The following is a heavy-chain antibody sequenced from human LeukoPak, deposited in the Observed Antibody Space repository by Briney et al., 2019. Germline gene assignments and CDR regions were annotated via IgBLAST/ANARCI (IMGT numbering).Heavy chain of an antibody. Sequence: GGSLRLSCAASGFTFSSYDMHWVRQAPGKGLEWVAVISYDGSNKNYADSVKGRFTISRDNSRNTLYLQMNSLRAEDTAVYYCARLANYCSGGSCYYYYYGMDVWGQGTTVTVSS. CDR2: ISYDGSNK. V-gene: IGHV3-30*03. D-gene: IGHD2-15*01. CDR1: GFTFSSYD. J-gene: IGHJ6*02. CDR3: ARLANYCSGGSCYYYYYGMDV.